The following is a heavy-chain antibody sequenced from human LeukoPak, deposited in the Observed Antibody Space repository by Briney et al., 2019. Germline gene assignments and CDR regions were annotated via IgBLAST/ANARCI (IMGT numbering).Heavy chain of an antibody. CDR2: ISSSSSYI. Sequence: PGGFLRLSCAASGFTFSSYSMNWVRQAPGKGLEWVSSISSSSSYIYYADSVKGRFTISRDNARNSLYLQMNSLRAEDTAVYYCARDLSIGYYDSSGPREDDYWGQGTLVTVSS. V-gene: IGHV3-21*01. D-gene: IGHD3-22*01. CDR1: GFTFSSYS. J-gene: IGHJ4*02. CDR3: ARDLSIGYYDSSGPREDDY.